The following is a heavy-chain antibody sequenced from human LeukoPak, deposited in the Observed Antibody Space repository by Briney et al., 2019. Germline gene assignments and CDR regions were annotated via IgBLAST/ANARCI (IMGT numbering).Heavy chain of an antibody. D-gene: IGHD2-2*01. J-gene: IGHJ6*02. Sequence: GASVKVSCKASGYTFTNFAMHWVRQAPGQRLEWMGWINVGNDDTKYSQMFQGRVTIARDTSASTAYMELSNLRSEDTAVYYCARDGRVVSPSCYAEDYYYGMDVWGQGTTVTVSS. CDR1: GYTFTNFA. V-gene: IGHV1-3*01. CDR2: INVGNDDT. CDR3: ARDGRVVSPSCYAEDYYYGMDV.